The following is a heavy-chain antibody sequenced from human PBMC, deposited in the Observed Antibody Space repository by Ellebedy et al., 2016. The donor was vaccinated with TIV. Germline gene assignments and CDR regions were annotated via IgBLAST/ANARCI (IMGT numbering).Heavy chain of an antibody. D-gene: IGHD3-22*01. V-gene: IGHV4-34*01. CDR2: INHSGST. CDR3: ARVNYYDSSGYYYFSSWFDP. J-gene: IGHJ5*02. CDR1: GGSFSGYY. Sequence: MPSETLSLTCAVYGGSFSGYYWSWIRQPPGKGLEWIGEINHSGSTNYNPSLKSRVTISVDTSKKQFSLKLSSVTAADTAVYYCARVNYYDSSGYYYFSSWFDPWGQGTLVTVSS.